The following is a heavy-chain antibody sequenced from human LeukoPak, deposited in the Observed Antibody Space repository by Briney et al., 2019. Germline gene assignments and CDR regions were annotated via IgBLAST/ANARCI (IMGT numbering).Heavy chain of an antibody. Sequence: ASVKVSCRASGYTFSDFGITWVRQAPGQGPEWMGWINAGNGNTKYSQKFQGRVTITRDTSASTAYMDLSSLRSEDTAVYYCARGLLWFGELSPFGYWGQGTLVTVSS. V-gene: IGHV1-3*01. J-gene: IGHJ4*02. CDR2: INAGNGNT. D-gene: IGHD3-10*01. CDR3: ARGLLWFGELSPFGY. CDR1: GYTFSDFG.